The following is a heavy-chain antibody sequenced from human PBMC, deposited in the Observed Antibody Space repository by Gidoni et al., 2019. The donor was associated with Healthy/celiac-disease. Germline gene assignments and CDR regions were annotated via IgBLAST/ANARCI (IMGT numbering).Heavy chain of an antibody. Sequence: EVQLVESGGGLVQPGGSLVLSCAASGFPFPASGMSWVRQPPGKGLVGVSRVSRDGSTTSYADSVKGRFTISRDNAKNTLYLEMNSLRAEDTAVYYCVKGSGSGRLDPWGQGTLVTVSS. D-gene: IGHD3-10*01. J-gene: IGHJ5*02. CDR3: VKGSGSGRLDP. CDR1: GFPFPASG. CDR2: VSRDGSTT. V-gene: IGHV3-74*01.